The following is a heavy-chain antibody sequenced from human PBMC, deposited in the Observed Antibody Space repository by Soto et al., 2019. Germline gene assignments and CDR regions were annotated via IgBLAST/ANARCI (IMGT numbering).Heavy chain of an antibody. CDR2: ISGSGTTI. D-gene: IGHD2-15*01. Sequence: QVQLVESGGGLVKPGGSLRLSCAASGFTFSDYYMSWIRQAPGKGLGWLSKISGSGTTIQYADSEMGRLTISRDNANNSLDLQMNSLRVEDTAVYYCARDEGFRSGLSCYGWIGNGSWGQGTMVTVSS. CDR3: ARDEGFRSGLSCYGWIGNGS. V-gene: IGHV3-11*01. J-gene: IGHJ5*02. CDR1: GFTFSDYY.